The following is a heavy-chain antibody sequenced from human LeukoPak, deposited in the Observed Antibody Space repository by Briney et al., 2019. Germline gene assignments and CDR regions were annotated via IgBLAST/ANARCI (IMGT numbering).Heavy chain of an antibody. V-gene: IGHV4-31*03. D-gene: IGHD5-18*01. Sequence: SQTLSLTCTVSGGSISSGGYYWRWIRQHPGKGLEWIGYIYYSGSTYYNPSLKSRVTISVDTPKNQFSLKLSSVTAADTAVYYCARPAYSYATWGQGALVTVSS. CDR1: GGSISSGGYY. CDR3: ARPAYSYAT. CDR2: IYYSGST. J-gene: IGHJ5*02.